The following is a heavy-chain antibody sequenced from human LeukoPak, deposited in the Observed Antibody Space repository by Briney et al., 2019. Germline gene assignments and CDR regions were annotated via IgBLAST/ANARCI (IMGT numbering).Heavy chain of an antibody. D-gene: IGHD6-19*01. CDR1: GFTFDDYA. Sequence: PGGSLRLSCAASGFTFDDYAMHWVRQAPGKGLEWVSGISWNSGSIGYADSVKGRFTISRDNAKNSPYLQMNSLRAEDTALYYCAKDLGIAVAEGHDAFDIWGQGTMVTVSS. CDR2: ISWNSGSI. V-gene: IGHV3-9*01. CDR3: AKDLGIAVAEGHDAFDI. J-gene: IGHJ3*02.